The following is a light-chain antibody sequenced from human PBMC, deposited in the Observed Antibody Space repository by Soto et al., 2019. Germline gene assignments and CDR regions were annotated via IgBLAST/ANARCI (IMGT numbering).Light chain of an antibody. CDR3: ISYTSDDVRYV. Sequence: SVLTQPASVSGSPGQSITISCTGTSSDVGSYNLVSWYQQHPGKAPKLMIYEGSKRPSGVSNRFSGSKSGNTASLTISGLQSEDEADYYCISYTSDDVRYVFGTGTKV. CDR1: SSDVGSYNL. V-gene: IGLV2-14*02. CDR2: EGS. J-gene: IGLJ1*01.